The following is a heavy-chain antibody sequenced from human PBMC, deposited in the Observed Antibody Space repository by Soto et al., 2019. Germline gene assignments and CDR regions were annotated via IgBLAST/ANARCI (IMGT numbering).Heavy chain of an antibody. V-gene: IGHV3-23*01. J-gene: IGHJ6*02. Sequence: GGSVRLSCAASGFTFSSYAMSWVCQAPGKGLEWVSAISGSGGSTYYADSVKGRFTISRDNSKNTLYLQMNSLRAEDTAVYYCAKGATYTTLTYYHYGMDVWGPVPTVTVSS. CDR2: ISGSGGST. D-gene: IGHD1-20*01. CDR3: AKGATYTTLTYYHYGMDV. CDR1: GFTFSSYA.